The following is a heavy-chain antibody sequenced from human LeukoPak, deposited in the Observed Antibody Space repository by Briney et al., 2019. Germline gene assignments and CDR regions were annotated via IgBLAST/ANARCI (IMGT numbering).Heavy chain of an antibody. CDR2: IDSPGNYK. J-gene: IGHJ4*02. Sequence: GGSLRLSCAASGFTFSSYAMSWVRQAPGKGLEWVSSIDSPGNYKYYADSVKGRFTISRDNAKNSLYLQMNSLRAEDTAVYYCARDLDGSGSYWGQGTLVTVSS. D-gene: IGHD3-10*01. V-gene: IGHV3-21*01. CDR1: GFTFSSYA. CDR3: ARDLDGSGSY.